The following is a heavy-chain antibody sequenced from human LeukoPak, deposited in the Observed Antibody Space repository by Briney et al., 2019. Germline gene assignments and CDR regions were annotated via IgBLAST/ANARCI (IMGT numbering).Heavy chain of an antibody. V-gene: IGHV3-66*01. Sequence: PGGSLRLSCAASGFTVSSNYMRWVRQAPGKGLEWVSVIYSGGSTYYADSVKGRFTISRDNSKNTLYLQMNSLRAEDTAVYYCARESYVDVVATVMDYWGQGTLVTVSS. CDR2: IYSGGST. J-gene: IGHJ4*02. CDR1: GFTVSSNY. CDR3: ARESYVDVVATVMDY. D-gene: IGHD5-12*01.